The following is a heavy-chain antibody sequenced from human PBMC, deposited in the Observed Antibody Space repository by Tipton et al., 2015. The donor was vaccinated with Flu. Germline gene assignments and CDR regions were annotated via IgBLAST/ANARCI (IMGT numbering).Heavy chain of an antibody. V-gene: IGHV3-74*01. CDR1: GFIFRSYG. CDR2: ISGDGSSA. J-gene: IGHJ4*02. D-gene: IGHD2-21*01. CDR3: AAFCGGDCYILNY. Sequence: SLRLSCAASGFIFRSYGLHWVRQAPGKGLVWVARISGDGSSANYAGFVKGRFTISRDNAKKSLYLQMNSLRAEDTAVYYCAAFCGGDCYILNYWGQGTLVTVSS.